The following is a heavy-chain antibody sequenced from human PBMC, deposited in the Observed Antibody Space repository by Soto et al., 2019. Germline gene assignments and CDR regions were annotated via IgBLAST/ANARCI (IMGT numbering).Heavy chain of an antibody. Sequence: VASVKVSCKASGGTFSSYRINWVRQAPGQGLEGVGWIVPIYRTADYAQKFQGRVTITADESARTADMELRSLKSQDTAVYYCTRDSGAKLSSSWGQGTLVTVSS. J-gene: IGHJ4*02. V-gene: IGHV1-69*13. CDR3: TRDSGAKLSSS. D-gene: IGHD6-13*01. CDR1: GGTFSSYR. CDR2: IVPIYRTA.